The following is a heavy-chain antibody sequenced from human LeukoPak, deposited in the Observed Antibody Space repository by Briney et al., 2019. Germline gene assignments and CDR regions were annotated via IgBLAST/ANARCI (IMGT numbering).Heavy chain of an antibody. CDR3: ASEPRYYYDSSGYYY. CDR2: INPNSGGT. V-gene: IGHV1-2*06. CDR1: GYTFTGYY. Sequence: GASVEVSCKASGYTFTGYYMHWVRQAPGQGLEWMGRINPNSGGTNYAQKFQGRVTMTRDTSISTAYMELSRLRSDDTAVYYCASEPRYYYDSSGYYYWGQGTLVTVSS. J-gene: IGHJ4*02. D-gene: IGHD3-22*01.